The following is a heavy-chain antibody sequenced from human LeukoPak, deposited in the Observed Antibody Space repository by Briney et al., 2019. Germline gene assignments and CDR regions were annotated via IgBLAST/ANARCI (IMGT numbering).Heavy chain of an antibody. D-gene: IGHD3-10*01. CDR3: ARGATMVRGAQSLDY. CDR2: VDYSGST. V-gene: IGHV4-59*01. J-gene: IGHJ4*02. CDR1: GASLNNYY. Sequence: PSETLSLTCTVSGASLNNYYWNWVRQPPGKELEWIGNVDYSGSTNYNPSLKSRVTISVDTSKNQFSLKLSSVTAADTAVYYCARGATMVRGAQSLDYWGQGTLVTVSS.